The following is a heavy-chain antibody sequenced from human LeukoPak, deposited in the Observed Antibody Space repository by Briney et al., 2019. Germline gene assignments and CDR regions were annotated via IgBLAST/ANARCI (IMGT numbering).Heavy chain of an antibody. Sequence: ASVKVSCKASGGTFSSYAISWVRQAPGQGLEWMGGIIPIFGTANYAQKFQGRVTITADESTSTAYMELSSLRSEDTAVYYCARGGAPHPRNWYFDLWGRGTLVTVSS. J-gene: IGHJ2*01. CDR2: IIPIFGTA. CDR3: ARGGAPHPRNWYFDL. CDR1: GGTFSSYA. D-gene: IGHD1-26*01. V-gene: IGHV1-69*13.